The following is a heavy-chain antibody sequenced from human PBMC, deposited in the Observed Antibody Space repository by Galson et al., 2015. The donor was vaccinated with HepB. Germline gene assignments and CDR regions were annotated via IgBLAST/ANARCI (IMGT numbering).Heavy chain of an antibody. J-gene: IGHJ4*02. CDR1: GFTFSRYG. Sequence: SLRLSCAASGFTFSRYGMHWVRQAPGKGLEWVAVISYDGSNKYYADSVKGRFTISRDNSKNTLYLQMNSLRAEDTAVYYCAKDLEQWLTQTASDYWGQGTLVTVSS. D-gene: IGHD6-19*01. CDR3: AKDLEQWLTQTASDY. CDR2: ISYDGSNK. V-gene: IGHV3-30*18.